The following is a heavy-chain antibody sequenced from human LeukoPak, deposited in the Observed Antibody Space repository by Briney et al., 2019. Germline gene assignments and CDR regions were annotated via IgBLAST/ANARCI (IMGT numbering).Heavy chain of an antibody. CDR2: INHSGST. D-gene: IGHD1-26*01. J-gene: IGHJ4*02. Sequence: PSETLSLTCAVYVGSFSGYYWSWIRQPPGKGLEWIGEINHSGSTNYNPSLKSRVTISVDTSKNQFSLKLSSVTAADTAVYYCAREGVGATGDFDYWGQGTLVTVSS. CDR3: AREGVGATGDFDY. V-gene: IGHV4-34*01. CDR1: VGSFSGYY.